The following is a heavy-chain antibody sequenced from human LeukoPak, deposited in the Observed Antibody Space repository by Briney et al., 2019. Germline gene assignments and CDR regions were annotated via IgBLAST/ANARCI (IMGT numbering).Heavy chain of an antibody. CDR1: GYTFTGYY. CDR3: ARDRTPPPSLVP. D-gene: IGHD6-6*01. CDR2: INPNSGGT. J-gene: IGHJ5*02. V-gene: IGHV1-2*02. Sequence: ASLKVSCKASGYTFTGYYMHWVRQAPGQGLEWMGWINPNSGGTNYAQKFQGRATMTRDTSISTAYMELSRLRSDDTAVYYCARDRTPPPSLVPWGQGTLVTVSS.